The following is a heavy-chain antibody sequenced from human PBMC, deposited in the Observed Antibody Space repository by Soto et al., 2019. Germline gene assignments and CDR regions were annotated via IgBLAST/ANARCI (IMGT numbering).Heavy chain of an antibody. CDR2: ITDSSDPV. CDR3: AIVFGHGYYLDD. D-gene: IGHD3-3*01. CDR1: GVSFSNDN. J-gene: IGHJ4*02. Sequence: GGSLRLSCVASGVSFSNDNMNWVRQAPGKGLEWVSYITDSSDPVHYADSVRGRFTISRDNAESPLYLQMNSLRDEDTAVYRCAIVFGHGYYLDDWGRGTRV. V-gene: IGHV3-48*02.